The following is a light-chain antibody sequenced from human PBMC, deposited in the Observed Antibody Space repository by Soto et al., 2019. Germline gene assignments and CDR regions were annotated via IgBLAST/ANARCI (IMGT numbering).Light chain of an antibody. CDR2: GSS. CDR1: QSVSNNY. V-gene: IGKV3-20*01. Sequence: EVVLTQSPGTLSLSPGERATLSCRASQSVSNNYFAWYQQTPGQAPRLLLFGSSDRATGIPARFSGSGSGTDFTLAISRLEPEDFAVYYCQQYGSSPPYTCGQGTKLEIK. J-gene: IGKJ2*01. CDR3: QQYGSSPPYT.